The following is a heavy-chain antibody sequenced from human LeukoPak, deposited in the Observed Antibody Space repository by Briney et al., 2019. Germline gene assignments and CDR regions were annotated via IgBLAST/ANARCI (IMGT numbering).Heavy chain of an antibody. D-gene: IGHD2-2*01. CDR1: GGSISPYY. V-gene: IGHV4-59*12. CDR3: ARDLACSSTSCHPYWYFDL. Sequence: SETLSLTCTVSGGSISPYYWSWIRQPPGKGLEWIGYIYYSGSTNYNPSLKSRVTMSVDTSKNQFSLKLSSVTAADTAVYYCARDLACSSTSCHPYWYFDLWGRGTLVTVSS. CDR2: IYYSGST. J-gene: IGHJ2*01.